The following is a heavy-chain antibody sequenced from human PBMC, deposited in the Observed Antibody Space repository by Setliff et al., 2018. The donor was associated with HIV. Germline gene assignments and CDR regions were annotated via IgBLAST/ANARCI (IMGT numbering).Heavy chain of an antibody. Sequence: ASVKVSCKASGYTFTGYYMHWVRQAPGQGLEWMGWINPNNGGTNYAQKFQGRVTMTRDTSISTAYMELSRLGSDDTAVYYCARDYYDSSGYYQYYFDYWGQGTLVTVSS. D-gene: IGHD3-22*01. CDR1: GYTFTGYY. CDR2: INPNNGGT. CDR3: ARDYYDSSGYYQYYFDY. J-gene: IGHJ4*02. V-gene: IGHV1-2*02.